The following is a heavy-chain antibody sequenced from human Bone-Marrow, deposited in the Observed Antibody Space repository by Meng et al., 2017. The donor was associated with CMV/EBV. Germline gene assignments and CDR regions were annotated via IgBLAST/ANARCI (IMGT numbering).Heavy chain of an antibody. CDR1: RSTSGVG. CDR2: IYWDDDK. J-gene: IGHJ5*02. D-gene: IGHD5-12*01. Sequence: RSTSGVGVGWIRQPPGKALEWLALIYWDDDKRYSPSLKSRLTITKDTSKNQVVLTMTNMDPVDTATYYCAHRRHRDSGYAEGNWFDPWGQGTLVTVSS. V-gene: IGHV2-5*02. CDR3: AHRRHRDSGYAEGNWFDP.